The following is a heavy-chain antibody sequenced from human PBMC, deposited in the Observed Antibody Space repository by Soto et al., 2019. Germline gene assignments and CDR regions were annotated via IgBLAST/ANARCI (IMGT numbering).Heavy chain of an antibody. CDR1: GFSLSTSGVG. V-gene: IGHV2-5*02. D-gene: IGHD4-17*01. CDR2: IYWDDDK. CDR3: AQSTVTTGGMDV. Sequence: QITLKESGPTLVKPTQTLTLTCTFSGFSLSTSGVGVGWIRQPPGKALEWLALIYWDDDKRYSPSLKSRLTISKXXSKNQVVLTMTNMDPVDTATYYCAQSTVTTGGMDVWGQGTTVTVSS. J-gene: IGHJ6*02.